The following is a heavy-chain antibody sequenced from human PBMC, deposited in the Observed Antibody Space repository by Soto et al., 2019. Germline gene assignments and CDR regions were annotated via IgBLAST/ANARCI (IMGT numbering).Heavy chain of an antibody. CDR3: ARGESSGYSYYFDY. Sequence: SETLSLTCTVSGGSISSYYWSWIRQPPGKGLEWIGYIYYSGSTNYNPSLKSRVTISVDTSKNQFSLKLSSVTAADTAVYYCARGESSGYSYYFDYRGQGILVTVSS. CDR2: IYYSGST. CDR1: GGSISSYY. J-gene: IGHJ4*02. V-gene: IGHV4-59*01. D-gene: IGHD3-22*01.